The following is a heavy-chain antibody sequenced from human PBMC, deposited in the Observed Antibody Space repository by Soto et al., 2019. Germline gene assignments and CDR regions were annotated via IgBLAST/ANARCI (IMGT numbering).Heavy chain of an antibody. CDR1: GGSVTSSTYY. CDR3: ASLLSYSSSSFTH. D-gene: IGHD6-13*01. CDR2: IYYTGST. V-gene: IGHV4-61*01. Sequence: SETLSLTCTVSGGSVTSSTYYWTWIRQPPGKGLEWIGFIYYTGSTNYNPSLKSRVTVSLDTSKNLFSLNLRSVTAADTAVYYCASLLSYSSSSFTHWGQGALVTVSS. J-gene: IGHJ4*02.